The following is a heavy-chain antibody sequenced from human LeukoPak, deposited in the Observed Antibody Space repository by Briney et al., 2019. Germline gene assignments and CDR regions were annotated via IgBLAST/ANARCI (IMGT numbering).Heavy chain of an antibody. CDR3: ARVDDFWSGYWD. D-gene: IGHD3-3*01. V-gene: IGHV3-21*01. CDR2: ISSSSSYI. CDR1: GFTFSSYS. Sequence: GGSLRLPCAASGFTFSSYSMNWVRQAPGKGLEWVSSISSSSSYIYYADSVKGRFTISRDNAKNSLYLQMNSLRAEDTAVYYCARVDDFWSGYWDWGQGTLVTVSS. J-gene: IGHJ4*02.